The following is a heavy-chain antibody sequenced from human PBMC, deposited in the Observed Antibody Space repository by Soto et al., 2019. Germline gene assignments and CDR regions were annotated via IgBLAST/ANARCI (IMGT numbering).Heavy chain of an antibody. J-gene: IGHJ5*02. CDR1: GGSFSGYY. Sequence: SETLSLTCAVYGGSFSGYYWSWIRQPPGKGLEWIGEINHSGSTNYNPSLKSRVTISVDTSKNQFSLKLSSVTAADTAVYYCARGRRSSGWYWLAWFDPWGQGTLVTVSS. CDR3: ARGRRSSGWYWLAWFDP. V-gene: IGHV4-34*01. CDR2: INHSGST. D-gene: IGHD6-19*01.